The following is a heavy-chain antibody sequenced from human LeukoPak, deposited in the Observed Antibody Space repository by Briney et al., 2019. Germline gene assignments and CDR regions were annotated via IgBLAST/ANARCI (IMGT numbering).Heavy chain of an antibody. CDR3: AKDLVVTAGSDY. J-gene: IGHJ4*02. CDR2: IRYDGSNK. D-gene: IGHD2-21*02. Sequence: GGSLRLSCAASGFTFSSYGMHWVRQAPGKGLEWVAFIRYDGSNKYYADSVKGRFTISRDNSKNTLYLQMNSLRAEDTAVYYCAKDLVVTAGSDYWGQGTLVTVSS. V-gene: IGHV3-30*02. CDR1: GFTFSSYG.